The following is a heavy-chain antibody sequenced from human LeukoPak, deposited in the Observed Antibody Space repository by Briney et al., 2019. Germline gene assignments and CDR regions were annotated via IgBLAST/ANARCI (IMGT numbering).Heavy chain of an antibody. V-gene: IGHV3-30-3*01. CDR1: GFTFRTYA. J-gene: IGHJ4*02. CDR2: ISYDGSNK. Sequence: PGRSLRLSCAASGFTFRTYAMHWVRQGPGKGLEWVAVISYDGSNKFYADSVKSRFTISRDNSKNTLYLPMSSLSAEDTAVYYCARTTTPHYYGSGSYALGYSGQGTLVTVPS. CDR3: ARTTTPHYYGSGSYALGY. D-gene: IGHD3-10*01.